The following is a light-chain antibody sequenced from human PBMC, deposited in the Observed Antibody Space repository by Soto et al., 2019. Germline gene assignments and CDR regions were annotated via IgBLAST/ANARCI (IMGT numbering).Light chain of an antibody. CDR2: GAS. V-gene: IGKV3-20*01. CDR3: QHYGSSLT. CDR1: QSVSSSY. Sequence: DSVLTQSPGTLSLSPGESATLSCRTSQSVSSSYLAWYQQKPGQAPRLFIYGASIRPTGIPDRFGSSGSGTDFTLTISRLQPEDFAVYYCQHYGSSLTFGGGKKGEIK. J-gene: IGKJ4*01.